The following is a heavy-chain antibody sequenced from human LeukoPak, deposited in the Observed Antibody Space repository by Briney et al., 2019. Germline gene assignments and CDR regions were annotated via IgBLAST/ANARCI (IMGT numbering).Heavy chain of an antibody. Sequence: GGSLRLSCAASGFTVSSTYMSWVRQAPGKGLEWVSAISGSGDSSYYADSVRGRFTISRDNSKNTLYLQVNSLRAEDTAVYYCAKDLAGRTDYWGQGTLVTVSS. V-gene: IGHV3-23*01. J-gene: IGHJ4*02. CDR3: AKDLAGRTDY. CDR2: ISGSGDSS. CDR1: GFTVSSTY.